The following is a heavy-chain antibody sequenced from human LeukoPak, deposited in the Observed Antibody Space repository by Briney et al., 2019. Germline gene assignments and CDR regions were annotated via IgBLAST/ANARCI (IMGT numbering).Heavy chain of an antibody. CDR3: ARGGKDSSGYYAVPIGNWFDP. CDR2: MNPDSGNA. CDR1: GYTFTSYD. V-gene: IGHV1-8*03. Sequence: ASVKVSCKASGYTFTSYDINWVRQAAGQGLEWMGWMNPDSGNAAYAQEFQGRLTITMDTSIGTAYMELSRLTSEDTAIYYCARGGKDSSGYYAVPIGNWFDPWGQGTLVTVSS. J-gene: IGHJ5*02. D-gene: IGHD3-22*01.